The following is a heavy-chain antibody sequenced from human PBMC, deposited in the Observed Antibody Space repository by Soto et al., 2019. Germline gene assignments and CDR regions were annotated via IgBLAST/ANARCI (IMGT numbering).Heavy chain of an antibody. D-gene: IGHD3-10*01. V-gene: IGHV4-4*02. CDR3: ARKSYYAPCHFDP. Sequence: QVQLQESGPGLVKPSGTLSLTCAVSGGSITTTHWWTWVRQPPGKGLEWIGEIYHSGSTNYNPSRKRRVTISVDNSKNQFSLKLSSVTAADTAVYYCARKSYYAPCHFDPWGQGTLVTVSS. J-gene: IGHJ5*02. CDR1: GGSITTTHW. CDR2: IYHSGST.